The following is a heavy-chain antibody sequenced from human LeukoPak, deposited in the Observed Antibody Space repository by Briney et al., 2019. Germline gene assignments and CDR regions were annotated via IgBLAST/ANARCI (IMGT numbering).Heavy chain of an antibody. CDR1: NGSISSVGYY. Sequence: SETLSLTCTVPNGSISSVGYYWSWIRQNPGKGLEFIGYIYHSGSTYYNPSLKRPITISMDTSENQFSLRLTAVTAADSAIYYCARTPSRTRVFDYWGQGTLVTVSS. J-gene: IGHJ4*02. D-gene: IGHD3-10*01. V-gene: IGHV4-31*01. CDR3: ARTPSRTRVFDY. CDR2: IYHSGST.